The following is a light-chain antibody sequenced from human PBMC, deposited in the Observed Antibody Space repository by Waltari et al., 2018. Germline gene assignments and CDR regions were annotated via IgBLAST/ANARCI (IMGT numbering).Light chain of an antibody. CDR1: SSNIGSYKL. CDR3: CSYAGSNSWV. CDR2: EVH. J-gene: IGLJ3*02. V-gene: IGLV2-23*02. Sequence: QSALIQPASVSGSPGQSITIPCTGTSSNIGSYKLVSWYQQYPGKAPNVMIYEVHKRPSGGSNRFSGSQSGNTASLTISGLQAEDETDYYCCSYAGSNSWVFGGGTKVTVL.